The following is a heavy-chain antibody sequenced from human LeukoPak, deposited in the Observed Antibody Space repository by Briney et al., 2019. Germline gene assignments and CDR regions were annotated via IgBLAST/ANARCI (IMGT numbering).Heavy chain of an antibody. V-gene: IGHV1-2*02. Sequence: ASVKVSCKASGYTFTDSYMHWVRQAPGQGLEWLGWINPKTGGTNYAQRFQGRVTMTRDTSIRTAYMELNSLRSDDTAVYYCARDGRLTIFVRGIITEGSPPKNWGQGTLVTVSS. CDR2: INPKTGGT. J-gene: IGHJ4*02. D-gene: IGHD3-10*01. CDR3: ARDGRLTIFVRGIITEGSPPKN. CDR1: GYTFTDSY.